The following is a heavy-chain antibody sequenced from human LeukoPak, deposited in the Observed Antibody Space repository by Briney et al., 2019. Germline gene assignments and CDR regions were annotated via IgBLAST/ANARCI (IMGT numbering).Heavy chain of an antibody. CDR3: ARGVGYCSGGSCSVPEF. CDR1: GGSLSGYY. V-gene: IGHV4-34*01. D-gene: IGHD2-15*01. J-gene: IGHJ4*02. Sequence: SETLSLTCAVYGGSLSGYYWSWIRQPPGKGLEWIGEINHSGSTNYNPSLKSRVTISVDTSKNQFSLKLSSVTAADTAVYYCARGVGYCSGGSCSVPEFWGQGTLVTVSS. CDR2: INHSGST.